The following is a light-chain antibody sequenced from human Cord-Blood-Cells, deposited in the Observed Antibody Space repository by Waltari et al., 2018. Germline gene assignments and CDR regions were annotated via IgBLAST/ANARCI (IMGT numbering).Light chain of an antibody. CDR2: DVS. J-gene: IGLJ2*01. V-gene: IGLV2-11*01. CDR3: CSYAGSYVV. Sequence: QSALTQPRSVSGSPGQSVTISCTGTSSDVGGYNYVSWYQQHPGKAPKLMIYDVSKRPSGVPDRFSGSKSGNTASRTISGLQADDEADYYCCSYAGSYVVFGGGTKLTVL. CDR1: SSDVGGYNY.